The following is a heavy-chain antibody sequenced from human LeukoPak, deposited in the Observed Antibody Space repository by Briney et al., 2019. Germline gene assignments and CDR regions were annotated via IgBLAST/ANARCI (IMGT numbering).Heavy chain of an antibody. D-gene: IGHD6-19*01. CDR2: ISGSGGST. CDR1: GFTFSSYA. CDR3: ATTYSSGWFYYYYYMDV. V-gene: IGHV3-23*01. J-gene: IGHJ6*03. Sequence: GGSLRLSCAASGFTFSSYAMSWVRQAPGKGLEWVSAISGSGGSTYYADSVKGRFTISRDNSKNTLYLQMNSLRAEDTAVYYCATTYSSGWFYYYYYMDVWGKGTTVTVSS.